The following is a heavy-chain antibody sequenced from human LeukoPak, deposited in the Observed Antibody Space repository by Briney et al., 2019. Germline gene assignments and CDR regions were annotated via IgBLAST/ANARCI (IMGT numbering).Heavy chain of an antibody. V-gene: IGHV1-8*03. CDR2: MNPNSGNT. J-gene: IGHJ4*02. CDR1: VYTFTSYD. CDR3: ARGGGRYYYDSSGLYYFDY. D-gene: IGHD3-22*01. Sequence: GASVKVSCKASVYTFTSYDINWVRQATGQGLEWMGWMNPNSGNTGYAQKFQGRVTITRNTSISTAYMELSSLRSEDTAVYYCARGGGRYYYDSSGLYYFDYWGQGTLVTVSS.